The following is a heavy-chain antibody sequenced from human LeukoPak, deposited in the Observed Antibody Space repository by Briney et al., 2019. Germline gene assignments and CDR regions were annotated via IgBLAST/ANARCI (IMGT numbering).Heavy chain of an antibody. V-gene: IGHV5-51*01. CDR2: IYPGDSDT. CDR3: ARLVPGGGLRYFDY. D-gene: IGHD2-15*01. Sequence: GASLKISWKGSGCSFTNYRIGWVRKLPGKGLEWMGIIYPGDSDTRYSTSYQGQVPIRDDKSISTAYLQWSILKASDTAMYYCARLVPGGGLRYFDYWGQGTLVTVSS. J-gene: IGHJ4*02. CDR1: GCSFTNYR.